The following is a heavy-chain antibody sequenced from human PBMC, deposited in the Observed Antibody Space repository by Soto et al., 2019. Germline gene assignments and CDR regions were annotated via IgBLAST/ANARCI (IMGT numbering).Heavy chain of an antibody. CDR3: AKISLGSSGYFTDEPLPDY. CDR2: ISGSGGST. D-gene: IGHD3-22*01. CDR1: GFTFSSYA. Sequence: EVQLLESGGGLVQPGGSLRLSCAASGFTFSSYAMSWVRQAPGKGLEWVSAISGSGGSTYYADSVKGRFTISRDNSKNTLYLQMNSLRAEDTAVYYCAKISLGSSGYFTDEPLPDYWGQGTLVTVSS. V-gene: IGHV3-23*01. J-gene: IGHJ4*02.